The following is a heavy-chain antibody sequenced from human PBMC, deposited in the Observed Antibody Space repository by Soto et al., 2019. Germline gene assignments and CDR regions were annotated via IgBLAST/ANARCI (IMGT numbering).Heavy chain of an antibody. CDR2: IGTAGDT. CDR3: ARAGQTILTGYSSGWYDY. CDR1: GFTFSSYD. D-gene: IGHD6-19*01. Sequence: GGSLRLSCAASGFTFSSYDMHWVRQATGKGLEWVSAIGTAGDTYYPGSVKGRFTISRENAKNSLYLQMNSLRAEDTAVYYCARAGQTILTGYSSGWYDYWGQGTLVTVSS. J-gene: IGHJ4*02. V-gene: IGHV3-13*01.